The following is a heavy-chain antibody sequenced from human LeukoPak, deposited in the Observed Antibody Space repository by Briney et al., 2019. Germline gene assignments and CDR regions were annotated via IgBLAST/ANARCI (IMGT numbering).Heavy chain of an antibody. D-gene: IGHD3-16*01. CDR2: INPSGGST. V-gene: IGHV1-46*01. J-gene: IGHJ4*02. Sequence: GASVKVSCKASGYTFTSYYIHWVRQAPGQGLEWMGIINPSGGSTTYAQKFQGRVIMASDMSTSTVYMDLSSLRSEDTAVYYCARTFYEQMPRFDYWGQGTLVTVSS. CDR3: ARTFYEQMPRFDY. CDR1: GYTFTSYY.